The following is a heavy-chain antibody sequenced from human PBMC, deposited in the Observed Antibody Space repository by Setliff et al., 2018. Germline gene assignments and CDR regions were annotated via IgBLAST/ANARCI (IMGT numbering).Heavy chain of an antibody. Sequence: ASVKVSCKASGYTFTSYYMHWVRQAPGQGLEWMGWMNPNSGNTGYAQKFQGRVTITRNTSISTAYMELSSLRSEDTAVYYCARSPPTSTYYDFWSGYSYYFDYWGQGTLVTVSS. CDR2: MNPNSGNT. CDR1: GYTFTSYY. V-gene: IGHV1-8*03. D-gene: IGHD3-3*01. J-gene: IGHJ4*02. CDR3: ARSPPTSTYYDFWSGYSYYFDY.